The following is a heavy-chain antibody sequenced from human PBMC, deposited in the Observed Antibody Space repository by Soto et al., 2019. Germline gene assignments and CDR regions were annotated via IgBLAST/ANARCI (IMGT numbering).Heavy chain of an antibody. V-gene: IGHV1-18*01. Sequence: ASVKVSCKASGYTFTSYGISWVRQAPGQGLEWMGWISAYNGNTNYDHKLQGRVPMTTDTSTSTAYMELRSLRSDDTAVYYCARGPWXGDSSGYGYWGQGTLVTVSS. J-gene: IGHJ4*02. CDR2: ISAYNGNT. CDR3: ARGPWXGDSSGYGY. D-gene: IGHD3-22*01. CDR1: GYTFTSYG.